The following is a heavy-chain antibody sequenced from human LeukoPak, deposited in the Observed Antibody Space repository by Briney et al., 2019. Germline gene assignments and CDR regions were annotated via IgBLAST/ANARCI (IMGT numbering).Heavy chain of an antibody. CDR3: ARDGVSHRSDAFDI. CDR1: GFTFSDYY. Sequence: GGSLRLSCAASGFTFSDYYMSWIRQAPGKGLEWVSYISSSGSTIYYADSVKGRFTISRDNAKNSLYLQMNSLRAEDTAVYYCARDGVSHRSDAFDIWGQGTMVTVSS. J-gene: IGHJ3*02. CDR2: ISSSGSTI. D-gene: IGHD6-13*01. V-gene: IGHV3-11*01.